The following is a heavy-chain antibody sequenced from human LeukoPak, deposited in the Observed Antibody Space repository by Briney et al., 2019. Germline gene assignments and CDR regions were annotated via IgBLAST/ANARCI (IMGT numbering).Heavy chain of an antibody. J-gene: IGHJ3*02. D-gene: IGHD6-25*01. CDR3: AKLVLPRSPRYVFDI. Sequence: GGSLRLSCAASGFTFDDYAMHWVRQAPGKGLEWVSGISWNSGSIAYADSVKGRFTISRDNAQNSLYLQMNSLRPEDTALYYCAKLVLPRSPRYVFDIWGLGTMVTVSS. CDR1: GFTFDDYA. CDR2: ISWNSGSI. V-gene: IGHV3-9*01.